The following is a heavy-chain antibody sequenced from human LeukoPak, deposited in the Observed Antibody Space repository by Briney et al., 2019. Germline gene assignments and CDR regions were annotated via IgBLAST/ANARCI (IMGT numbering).Heavy chain of an antibody. D-gene: IGHD6-13*01. CDR2: INHSGST. Sequence: PSETLSLTCAVYGGSFSGYYWSWIRQPPGKGLERIGEINHSGSTNYNPSLKSRVTISVDTSKNQFSLKLSSVTAADTAVYYCARVAYSSSLIDYWGQGTLVTVSS. CDR3: ARVAYSSSLIDY. CDR1: GGSFSGYY. V-gene: IGHV4-34*01. J-gene: IGHJ4*02.